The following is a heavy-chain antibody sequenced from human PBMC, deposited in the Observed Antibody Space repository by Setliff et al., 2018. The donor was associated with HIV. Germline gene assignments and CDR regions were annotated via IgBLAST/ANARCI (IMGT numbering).Heavy chain of an antibody. CDR1: GFTFSDSY. Sequence: GGSLRLSCAASGFTFSDSYMSWIRQAPGKGLEWVSYISSSGSSISYTDSVKGRFTISRDNAKNSLYLQMNSLRAEDTAVYYCARDRKGSPDYWGQGTLVTVSS. V-gene: IGHV3-11*04. D-gene: IGHD6-13*01. CDR2: ISSSGSSI. CDR3: ARDRKGSPDY. J-gene: IGHJ4*02.